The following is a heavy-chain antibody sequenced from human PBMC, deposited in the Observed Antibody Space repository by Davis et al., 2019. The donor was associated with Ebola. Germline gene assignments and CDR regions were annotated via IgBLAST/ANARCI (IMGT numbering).Heavy chain of an antibody. CDR1: GGSISSGDYY. J-gene: IGHJ3*02. Sequence: SETLSLTCTVSGGSISSGDYYWSWIRQPPGKGLEWIGYIYYSGSTNYNPSLKSRVTISVDTSKNQFSLKLSSVTAADTAVYYCARKSYYYDSSGYHRGAFDIWGQGTMVTVSS. V-gene: IGHV4-61*08. CDR2: IYYSGST. D-gene: IGHD3-22*01. CDR3: ARKSYYYDSSGYHRGAFDI.